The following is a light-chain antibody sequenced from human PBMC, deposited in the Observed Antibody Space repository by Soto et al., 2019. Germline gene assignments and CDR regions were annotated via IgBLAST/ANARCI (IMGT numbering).Light chain of an antibody. CDR2: EVS. Sequence: QSALTQPASVSGSPGQSITISCTGTSSDVGSYNIVSWYQQHPGKAPKLMIYEVSKRPSGVSNGFSGSKSGNTASMTISVLQAEDEADYYCCSYAGSSIVVFGGGTKLTVL. CDR1: SSDVGSYNI. J-gene: IGLJ2*01. CDR3: CSYAGSSIVV. V-gene: IGLV2-23*02.